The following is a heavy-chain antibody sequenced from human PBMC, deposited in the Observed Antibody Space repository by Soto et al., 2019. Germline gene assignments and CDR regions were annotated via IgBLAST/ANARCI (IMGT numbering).Heavy chain of an antibody. J-gene: IGHJ4*02. CDR3: AKIAEAVAGTVYGY. V-gene: IGHV3-23*01. D-gene: IGHD6-19*01. Sequence: VGSLSLSGAASGLTLSSCAMRWVRQAPGKGLEWVSTISGGSGGTYYADSVKGRFTISRDNSKNTLYLQMSSLRAEDTAVYYCAKIAEAVAGTVYGYWGQGTLVTVSS. CDR1: GLTLSSCA. CDR2: ISGGSGGT.